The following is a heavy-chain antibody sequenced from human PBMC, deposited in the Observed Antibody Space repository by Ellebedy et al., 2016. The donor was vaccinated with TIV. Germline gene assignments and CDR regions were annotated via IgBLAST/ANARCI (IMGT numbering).Heavy chain of an antibody. CDR1: GFTFSSYG. V-gene: IGHV3-30*03. Sequence: GESLKISCAASGFTFSSYGMHWVRQAPGKGLEWVAVISYDGSNKYYADSVKGRFTISRDNSKNTLYLQMNSLRAEDTAVYYCARGWSIPDSWGQGTLVTVSS. J-gene: IGHJ4*02. CDR3: ARGWSIPDS. CDR2: ISYDGSNK. D-gene: IGHD2-21*01.